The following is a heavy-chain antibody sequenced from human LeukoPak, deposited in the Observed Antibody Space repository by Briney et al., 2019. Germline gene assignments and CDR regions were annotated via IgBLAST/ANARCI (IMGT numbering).Heavy chain of an antibody. D-gene: IGHD2-15*01. V-gene: IGHV4-34*01. CDR1: GGSFSGYY. J-gene: IGHJ4*02. CDR3: ARGGEYCSGGSCYSTDY. Sequence: SETLSLTCAVYGGSFSGYYWSWIRQPPGKGLEWIGEINHSGSTNYNPSLKSRVTISVDTSKNQFSLKLSSVTAADTAVYYCARGGEYCSGGSCYSTDYWGQGTLVTVSS. CDR2: INHSGST.